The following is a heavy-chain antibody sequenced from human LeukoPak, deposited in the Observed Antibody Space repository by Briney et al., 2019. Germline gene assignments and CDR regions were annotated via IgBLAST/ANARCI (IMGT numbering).Heavy chain of an antibody. D-gene: IGHD6-13*01. CDR1: GGSMSSYY. V-gene: IGHV4-59*12. CDR2: IYYSGST. J-gene: IGHJ6*02. CDR3: ATKSPRVTAAGTAFVASAYYYGMDV. Sequence: PSETLSLTCTVSGGSMSSYYWTWIRQPPGKGLEWIGYIYYSGSTSYNPSLKSRVTISVDTSKNQFSLKLSSVTAADTAVYYCATKSPRVTAAGTAFVASAYYYGMDVWGQGTTVTVSS.